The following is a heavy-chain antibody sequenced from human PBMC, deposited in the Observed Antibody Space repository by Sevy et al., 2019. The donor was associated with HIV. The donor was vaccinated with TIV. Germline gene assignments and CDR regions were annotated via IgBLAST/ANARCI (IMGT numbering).Heavy chain of an antibody. J-gene: IGHJ3*02. CDR2: ISYDGSNK. CDR1: GFTFSSYA. D-gene: IGHD3-16*01. Sequence: GGSLRLSCAASGFTFSSYAMHWVRQAPGKGLEWVAVISYDGSNKYYADSVKGRFTISRDNSKNTLYLQMNSLRAEDTAVYYCAREERGLGAFDIWGQGTMVTVSS. V-gene: IGHV3-30-3*01. CDR3: AREERGLGAFDI.